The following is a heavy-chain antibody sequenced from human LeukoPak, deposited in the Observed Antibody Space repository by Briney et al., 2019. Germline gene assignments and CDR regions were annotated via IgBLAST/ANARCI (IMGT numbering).Heavy chain of an antibody. D-gene: IGHD4-17*01. CDR1: GFTFSSYG. Sequence: PGGSLRLSCAASGFTFSSYGMSRVRQAPGKGLEWVSAISGRGGSTYYADSVKRRFTISRDNSKNTLYLQMNSLRAEDTAVYYCARDGVEFFMTTVTTDPHYYMDVWGKGTTVTVSS. V-gene: IGHV3-23*01. J-gene: IGHJ6*03. CDR2: ISGRGGST. CDR3: ARDGVEFFMTTVTTDPHYYMDV.